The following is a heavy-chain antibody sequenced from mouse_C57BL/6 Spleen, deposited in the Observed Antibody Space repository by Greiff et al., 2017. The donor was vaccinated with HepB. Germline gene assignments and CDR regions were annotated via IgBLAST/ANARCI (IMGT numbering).Heavy chain of an antibody. CDR3: ARHGRGHYYAMDY. CDR2: ISNGGGST. CDR1: GFTFSDYY. Sequence: EVMLVESGGGLVQPGGSLKLSCAASGFTFSDYYMYWVRQTPEKRLEWVAYISNGGGSTYYPDTVKGRFTISRDNAKNTLYLQMSRLKSEDTAMYYCARHGRGHYYAMDYWGQGTSVTVSS. V-gene: IGHV5-12*01. J-gene: IGHJ4*01. D-gene: IGHD4-1*01.